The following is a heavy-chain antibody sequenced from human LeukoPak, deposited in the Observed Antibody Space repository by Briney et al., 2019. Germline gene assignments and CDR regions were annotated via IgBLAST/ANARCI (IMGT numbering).Heavy chain of an antibody. V-gene: IGHV3-21*01. Sequence: GGSLRLSCAASGFTFSSYSMNWVRQAPGKGLEWVSSISSSSSYIYHADSVKGRFTIPRDNAKNSLYLQMNSLRAEDTAVYYCARFSWGAFDIWGQGTMVTVSS. CDR1: GFTFSSYS. D-gene: IGHD7-27*01. CDR3: ARFSWGAFDI. J-gene: IGHJ3*02. CDR2: ISSSSSYI.